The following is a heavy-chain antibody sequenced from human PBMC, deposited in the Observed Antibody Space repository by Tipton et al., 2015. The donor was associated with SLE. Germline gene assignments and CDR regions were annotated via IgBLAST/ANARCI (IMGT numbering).Heavy chain of an antibody. D-gene: IGHD1-26*01. CDR1: GFTLGDFP. CDR2: IRSKTYGGTT. V-gene: IGHV3-49*04. Sequence: SLRLSCSASGFTLGDFPMSWVRQAPGKGLEWVGFIRSKTYGGTTEYAASVKGRFTISRDDSKNQFSLKVYSVTAADTAVYYCAVRRVGATSVGKSPFDHWGQGTLVTVSS. J-gene: IGHJ4*02. CDR3: AVRRVGATSVGKSPFDH.